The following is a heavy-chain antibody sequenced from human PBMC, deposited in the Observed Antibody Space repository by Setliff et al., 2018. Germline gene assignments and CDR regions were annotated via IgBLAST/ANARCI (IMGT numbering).Heavy chain of an antibody. CDR3: ARGPRFDYESPTYRRRFDP. V-gene: IGHV4-34*01. CDR2: INHRGAT. CDR1: GGSFSGYY. D-gene: IGHD3-22*01. Sequence: SETLSLTCAVYGGSFSGYYWNWIRQAPGKGLEWIGEINHRGATSYTPSLKGRVTISVDTSKSLFSLKLSSVTAADTAVYFCARGPRFDYESPTYRRRFDPWGQGTAVTVSS. J-gene: IGHJ5*02.